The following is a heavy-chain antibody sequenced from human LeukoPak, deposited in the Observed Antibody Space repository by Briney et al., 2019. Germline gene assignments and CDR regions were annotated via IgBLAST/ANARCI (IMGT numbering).Heavy chain of an antibody. V-gene: IGHV4-39*01. Sequence: SETLSLTCTVSGGSISSSSYYWGWIRQPPGKGLEWIGSIYYSGSTYYNPSLKSRVTISVDTSKNQFSLKLSSVTAADTAVYYCARLGGSFYYAFDIWGQGTMVTVSS. CDR1: GGSISSSSYY. CDR3: ARLGGSFYYAFDI. J-gene: IGHJ3*02. CDR2: IYYSGST. D-gene: IGHD2-15*01.